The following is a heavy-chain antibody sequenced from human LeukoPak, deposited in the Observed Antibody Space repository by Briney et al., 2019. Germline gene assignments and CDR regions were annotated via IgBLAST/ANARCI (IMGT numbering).Heavy chain of an antibody. CDR2: IIPIFGTA. J-gene: IGHJ4*02. D-gene: IGHD6-13*01. Sequence: ASVTVSFKASGGTFSNYAISWVRQAPGQGLEWMGGIIPIFGTANYAQKFQGRVTITTDESTSTAYMELSSLRSEDAAVYYCAREQIAAAGVFDYWGQGTLVTVSS. V-gene: IGHV1-69*05. CDR3: AREQIAAAGVFDY. CDR1: GGTFSNYA.